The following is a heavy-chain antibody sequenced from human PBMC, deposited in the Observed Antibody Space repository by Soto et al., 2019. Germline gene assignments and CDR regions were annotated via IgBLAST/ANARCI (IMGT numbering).Heavy chain of an antibody. Sequence: EVQLVESGGGLVKPGGSLRLSCAASGFTFSSYSMNWVRQAPGKGLEWVSSISSSSSYIYYADSVKGRFTISRDNAKNSLYLQMNGLRAEDTAVYYCARAHTARYCSGGSCYDYYFDYWGQGTLVTVSS. D-gene: IGHD2-15*01. CDR3: ARAHTARYCSGGSCYDYYFDY. V-gene: IGHV3-21*01. CDR1: GFTFSSYS. J-gene: IGHJ4*02. CDR2: ISSSSSYI.